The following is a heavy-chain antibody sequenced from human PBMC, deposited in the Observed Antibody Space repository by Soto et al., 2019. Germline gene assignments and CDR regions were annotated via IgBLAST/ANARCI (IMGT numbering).Heavy chain of an antibody. Sequence: VGSLRLSCAASGCTFSSYAMSWVRHSPGKGLEWVSAISGSGGSTYYADSVKGRFTISRDNSKNTLYLQMNSLRAEDTAVYYCAKDWGYCTNGVCYTAMDVWGQGTTVTVSS. CDR1: GCTFSSYA. J-gene: IGHJ6*02. CDR2: ISGSGGST. D-gene: IGHD2-8*01. V-gene: IGHV3-23*01. CDR3: AKDWGYCTNGVCYTAMDV.